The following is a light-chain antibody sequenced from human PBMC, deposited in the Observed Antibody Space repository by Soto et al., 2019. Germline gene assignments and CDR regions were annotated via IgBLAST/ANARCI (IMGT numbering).Light chain of an antibody. CDR3: QQYYNLPPIT. CDR1: QSVSSN. J-gene: IGKJ5*01. V-gene: IGKV3-15*01. CDR2: GAS. Sequence: EIVMTQYPATVSVYRGERATLSCRASQSVSSNLAWYQQKPGQAPRLLIYGASTRATGIPARFSGSGSGTEFTLTISSLQSEDFAVYYCQQYYNLPPITFGQVTRLAV.